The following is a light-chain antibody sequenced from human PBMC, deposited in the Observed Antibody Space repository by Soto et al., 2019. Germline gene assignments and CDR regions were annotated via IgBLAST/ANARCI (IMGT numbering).Light chain of an antibody. CDR2: DAS. V-gene: IGKV3-20*01. J-gene: IGKJ4*01. CDR1: QSVGSGH. CDR3: HQYDTLPIT. Sequence: EIVLTQSPGTLSLSPGEGATLSCRASQSVGSGHLAWYQQKPGQAPRLLIYDASSRATGIPGRFTGSGSGTDFTLTISRLEPEDFAVYYCHQYDTLPITFGGGAEVEIK.